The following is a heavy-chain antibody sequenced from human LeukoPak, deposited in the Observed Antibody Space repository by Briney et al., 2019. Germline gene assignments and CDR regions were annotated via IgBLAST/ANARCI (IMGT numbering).Heavy chain of an antibody. CDR2: INSDGSTT. Sequence: PGGTLRLSCAASGFTFSSYWMHWVRQAPGKGLVLVSRINSDGSTTNYADSVKGRFTISRDNAKNTLYLQMNSLRAEDTAVYYCAREGTAANFDYWGQGTLVTVSS. CDR3: AREGTAANFDY. V-gene: IGHV3-74*01. CDR1: GFTFSSYW. D-gene: IGHD6-13*01. J-gene: IGHJ4*02.